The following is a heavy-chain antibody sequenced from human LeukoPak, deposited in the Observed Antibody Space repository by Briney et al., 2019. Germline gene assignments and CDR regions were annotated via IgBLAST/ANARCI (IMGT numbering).Heavy chain of an antibody. J-gene: IGHJ4*02. Sequence: GGSLRLSCAASGFTFSDYYMSWIRQAPGKGLEWVSYISSSGSTIYYADSVKGRFTISRDNAKNSLYLQMNSLRAEDTAVYYCARDLSLVGATRPPPGYWGQGTLVTVSS. CDR1: GFTFSDYY. D-gene: IGHD1-26*01. CDR2: ISSSGSTI. CDR3: ARDLSLVGATRPPPGY. V-gene: IGHV3-11*01.